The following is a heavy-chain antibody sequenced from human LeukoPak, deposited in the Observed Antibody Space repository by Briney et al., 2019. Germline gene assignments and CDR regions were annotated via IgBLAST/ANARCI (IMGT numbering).Heavy chain of an antibody. CDR3: AKTGNPATGDY. V-gene: IGHV3-23*01. D-gene: IGHD1-1*01. Sequence: EPGGSLRLSCAASRFTFSSYAMSWVRQAPGKGLEWVSTISSSGGYTYYADSVKGRFTISRDNSKNTLYLQMNSLRAEDTAVYYCAKTGNPATGDYWGQGTLVTVSS. CDR2: ISSSGGYT. CDR1: RFTFSSYA. J-gene: IGHJ4*02.